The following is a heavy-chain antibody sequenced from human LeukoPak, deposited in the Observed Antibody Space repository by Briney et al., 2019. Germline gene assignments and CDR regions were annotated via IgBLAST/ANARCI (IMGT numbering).Heavy chain of an antibody. V-gene: IGHV3-7*01. D-gene: IGHD3-10*01. CDR3: ASRTDYYYGSGSYLSY. Sequence: GGSLRLSCAASGFTFSSYWMIWVRQAPGKGLEWVADIKQDGSEKYYVDSVKGRFTISRDNAKNVLYLQLNSLRAEDTAVYYCASRTDYYYGSGSYLSYWGQGTLVTVSS. CDR1: GFTFSSYW. J-gene: IGHJ4*02. CDR2: IKQDGSEK.